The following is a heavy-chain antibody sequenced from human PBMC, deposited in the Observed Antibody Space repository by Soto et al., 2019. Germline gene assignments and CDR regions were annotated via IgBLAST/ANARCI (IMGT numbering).Heavy chain of an antibody. CDR2: IYFSGTT. J-gene: IGHJ3*02. V-gene: IGHV4-59*12. CDR3: ARASRADAFDI. CDR1: GGSISTYY. Sequence: PSETLSLTCTVSGGSISTYYWSWIRQPPGEGLEWIGYIYFSGTTNYNPSLKSRVTMSVDTSKIQFSLKLSSVTAADTAIYYCARASRADAFDIWGQGTVVTVS.